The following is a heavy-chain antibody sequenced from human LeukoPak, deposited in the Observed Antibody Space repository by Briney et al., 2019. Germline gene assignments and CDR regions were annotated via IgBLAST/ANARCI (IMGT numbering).Heavy chain of an antibody. CDR1: GGSFSGYY. D-gene: IGHD1-26*01. Sequence: PSETLSLTCAVYGGSFSGYYWSWIRQPPGKGLEWIGEINHSGSTNYNPSLKSRVTISVDTSKNQFSLKLSSVTAADTAVYYCARDGTVGATEVSAFDIWGQGTMVTVSS. CDR3: ARDGTVGATEVSAFDI. CDR2: INHSGST. J-gene: IGHJ3*02. V-gene: IGHV4-34*01.